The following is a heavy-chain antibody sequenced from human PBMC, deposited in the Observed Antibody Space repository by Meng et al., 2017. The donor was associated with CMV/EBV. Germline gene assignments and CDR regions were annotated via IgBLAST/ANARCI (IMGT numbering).Heavy chain of an antibody. CDR1: GFTFSSYA. CDR2: IRSKAYGGTT. Sequence: GESLKISCAASGFTFSSYAMHWVRQAPGKGLEWVGFIRSKAYGGTTEYAASVKGRFTISRDDSKSIAYLQMNSLKTEDTAVYYCTRDYGVVVPGWFDPWGQGTLVTVSS. D-gene: IGHD2-2*01. V-gene: IGHV3-49*04. CDR3: TRDYGVVVPGWFDP. J-gene: IGHJ5*02.